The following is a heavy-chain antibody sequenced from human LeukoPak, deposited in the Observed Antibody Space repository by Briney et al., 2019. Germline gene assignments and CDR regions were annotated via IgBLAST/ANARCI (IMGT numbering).Heavy chain of an antibody. Sequence: GGSLRLSCAASGFTFSSYGMHWVRQAPGKGLEWVAVIWYDGSNKYYADSVKGQFTISRDNSKNTLYLQMNSLRAEDTAVYYCARDPYSRTANWFDPWGQGTLVTVSS. J-gene: IGHJ5*02. CDR3: ARDPYSRTANWFDP. CDR2: IWYDGSNK. V-gene: IGHV3-33*01. D-gene: IGHD6-13*01. CDR1: GFTFSSYG.